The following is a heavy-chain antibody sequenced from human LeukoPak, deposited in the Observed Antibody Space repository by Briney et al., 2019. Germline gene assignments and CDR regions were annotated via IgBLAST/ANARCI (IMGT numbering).Heavy chain of an antibody. Sequence: GGSLRLSSVASGFTFSSYAMSWVRQAPGKGLEWVSAIRESGGSTHYADSVKGRFTISRDNSKNTLYLQMNSLRAEDTAVYYCAKTKPYGTTWYGGIDWGQGALVTVSS. CDR3: AKTKPYGTTWYGGID. CDR1: GFTFSSYA. CDR2: IRESGGST. D-gene: IGHD6-13*01. J-gene: IGHJ4*02. V-gene: IGHV3-23*01.